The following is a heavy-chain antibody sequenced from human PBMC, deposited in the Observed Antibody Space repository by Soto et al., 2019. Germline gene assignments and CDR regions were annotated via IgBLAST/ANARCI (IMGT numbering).Heavy chain of an antibody. CDR2: ISSSSSTI. Sequence: HPGGSLRLSCAASGFTFSSYSMNWVRQAPGKGLEWVSYISSSSSTIYYADSVKGRFTISRDNAKNSLYLQMNSLRAEDTAVYYCARDSGNYGRKPFDYWGQGTLVTVSS. CDR3: ARDSGNYGRKPFDY. D-gene: IGHD4-4*01. V-gene: IGHV3-48*01. J-gene: IGHJ4*02. CDR1: GFTFSSYS.